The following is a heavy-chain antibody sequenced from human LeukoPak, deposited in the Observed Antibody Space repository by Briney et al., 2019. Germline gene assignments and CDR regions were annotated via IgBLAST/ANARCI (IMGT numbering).Heavy chain of an antibody. J-gene: IGHJ4*02. V-gene: IGHV3-48*01. CDR3: AKDAPERGYSGYEPFDY. D-gene: IGHD5-12*01. Sequence: PGGSLRLSCAASGFTFSSYSMNWVRQAPGKGLEWVSYISSSSSTIYYADSVKGRFTISRDNAKNSLYLQMNSLSTEDTAVYYCAKDAPERGYSGYEPFDYWGQGTLVTVSS. CDR1: GFTFSSYS. CDR2: ISSSSSTI.